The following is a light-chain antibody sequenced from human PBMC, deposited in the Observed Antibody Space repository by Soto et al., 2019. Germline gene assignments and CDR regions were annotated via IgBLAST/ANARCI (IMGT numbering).Light chain of an antibody. CDR3: QQYGSSST. V-gene: IGKV3-20*01. CDR2: GAS. CDR1: QSVSSSY. J-gene: IGKJ5*01. Sequence: VWTQSTDTLCLSPGERATLSCRASQSVSSSYLAWYQQKPGQAPRLLIYGASSRPTGIPDRFSGSGSGTDFTLTISRLEPEDFAVYYRQQYGSSSTFGQGTRLEI.